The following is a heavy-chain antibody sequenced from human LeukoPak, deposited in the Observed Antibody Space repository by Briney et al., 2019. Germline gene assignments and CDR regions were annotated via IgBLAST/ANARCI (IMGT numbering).Heavy chain of an antibody. J-gene: IGHJ4*02. D-gene: IGHD1-14*01. CDR3: ATQRSGIFDY. V-gene: IGHV3-7*05. CDR1: GFTFSNYW. Sequence: GGSLRLSCATSGFTFSNYWMAWVRQAPGKGLEWVANIRPNGIEKYYVDSVKGRFTLSRDNAKNSLFLQMNSLRVEDTAVYYCATQRSGIFDYWGQGTLVTLSS. CDR2: IRPNGIEK.